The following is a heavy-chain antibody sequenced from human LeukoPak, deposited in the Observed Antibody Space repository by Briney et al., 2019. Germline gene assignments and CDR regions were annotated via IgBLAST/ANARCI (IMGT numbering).Heavy chain of an antibody. CDR2: INSDGSST. CDR3: ARGSNYYGSGSYSGY. CDR1: GFTFSSYW. Sequence: GSLRLSCAASGFTFSSYWMHWVRQAPGKGLVWVSRINSDGSSTSYADSVKGRFTISRDNAKNTLYLQMNSLRAEDTAVYYCARGSNYYGSGSYSGYWGQGTLVTVSS. V-gene: IGHV3-74*01. J-gene: IGHJ4*02. D-gene: IGHD3-10*01.